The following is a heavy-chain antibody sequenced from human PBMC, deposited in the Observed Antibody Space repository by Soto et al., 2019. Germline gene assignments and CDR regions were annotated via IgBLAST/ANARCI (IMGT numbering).Heavy chain of an antibody. CDR1: GYSFTNFP. V-gene: IGHV1-3*04. D-gene: IGHD3-16*01. CDR2: INTGTGRT. Sequence: QAQLVQSGAEVKKPGASVKVSCKASGYSFTNFPLHWVRQAPGQRLEWMAWINTGTGRTQYSEKLQGRVTVTTDTSATTVYMVLSGLRSEDTAVYYGAREGIHSLIHPWGDAFDIWGQGTTVTVSS. CDR3: AREGIHSLIHPWGDAFDI. J-gene: IGHJ3*02.